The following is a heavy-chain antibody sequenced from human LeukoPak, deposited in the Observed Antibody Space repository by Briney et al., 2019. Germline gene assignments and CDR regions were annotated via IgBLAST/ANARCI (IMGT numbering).Heavy chain of an antibody. J-gene: IGHJ4*02. CDR3: ARDQGYSSRWNFDY. Sequence: ASVKVSCKASGYTFTSYGISWVRQAPGQGLEWMGWINAYNGNTNYAQKLQGRVTMTTDTSTSTAYMELRSLRSDDTAVYCCARDQGYSSRWNFDYWRQGTLVTVSS. D-gene: IGHD6-13*01. CDR2: INAYNGNT. V-gene: IGHV1-18*04. CDR1: GYTFTSYG.